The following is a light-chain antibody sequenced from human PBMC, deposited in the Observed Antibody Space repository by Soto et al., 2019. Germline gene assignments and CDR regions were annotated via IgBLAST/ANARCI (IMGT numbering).Light chain of an antibody. CDR2: EVS. CDR3: SSYTTTNTLWV. J-gene: IGLJ3*02. Sequence: QSVLTQPASVSGSPGQSITICCTGTSSDVGAYDYVSWYQQNPGKAPKLIISEVSDRPSGVSNRFSGSKSGNTASLTISGLQAEDEADYFCSSYTTTNTLWVFGGGTKLTVL. CDR1: SSDVGAYDY. V-gene: IGLV2-14*01.